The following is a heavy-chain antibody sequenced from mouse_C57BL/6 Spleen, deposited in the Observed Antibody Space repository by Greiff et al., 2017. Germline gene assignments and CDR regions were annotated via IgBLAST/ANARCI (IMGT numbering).Heavy chain of an antibody. J-gene: IGHJ2*01. D-gene: IGHD3-2*02. CDR1: GYAFSSYW. Sequence: VHLVESGAELVKPGASVKISCKASGYAFSSYWMNWVKQRPGKGLEWIGQIYPGDGDTNYNGKFKGKATLTADKSSSTAYMQLSSLTSEDSAVYFCARGGDSSGYDYWGQGTTLTVSS. CDR2: IYPGDGDT. V-gene: IGHV1-80*01. CDR3: ARGGDSSGYDY.